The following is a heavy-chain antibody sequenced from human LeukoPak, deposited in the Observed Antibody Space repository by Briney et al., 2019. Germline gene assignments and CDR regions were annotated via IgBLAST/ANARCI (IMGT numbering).Heavy chain of an antibody. D-gene: IGHD3-22*01. CDR2: ISAYNGNT. CDR3: ARGGDYYDSSDSVPGAFDI. CDR1: GYTFTSYG. V-gene: IGHV1-18*01. Sequence: GASVKVSCKASGYTFTSYGISWVRQAPGQGLEWMGWISAYNGNTNYAQKLQGRVTMTTDTSTSTAYMGLRSLRSDDTAVYYCARGGDYYDSSDSVPGAFDIWGQGTMVTVSS. J-gene: IGHJ3*02.